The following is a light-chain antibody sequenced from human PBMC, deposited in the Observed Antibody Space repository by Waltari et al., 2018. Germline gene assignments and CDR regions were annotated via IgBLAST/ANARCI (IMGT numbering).Light chain of an antibody. V-gene: IGKV3-20*01. CDR2: GAS. CDR3: QQYGSSPWT. Sequence: EIVLTQSPATLSLSPGERATLPCRASQSVSSSYLAWYQQKPGQAPSLLIYGASSRATGIPDRFSGSGSGTDFTLTISRLEPEDFAVYYCQQYGSSPWTFGQGTKVEIK. J-gene: IGKJ1*01. CDR1: QSVSSSY.